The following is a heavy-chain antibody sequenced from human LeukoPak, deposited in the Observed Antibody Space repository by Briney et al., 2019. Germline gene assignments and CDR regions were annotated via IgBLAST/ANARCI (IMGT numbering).Heavy chain of an antibody. V-gene: IGHV3-23*01. J-gene: IGHJ4*02. D-gene: IGHD6-19*01. CDR1: GFTFSSYA. CDR2: ISGSGGST. CDR3: AKAHGGSGPGVDY. Sequence: GGSLRLSCAASGFTFSSYAMSWVRQAPGKGLEWVSAISGSGGSTYYADSVKGRFTISRDNAKNSLYLQMSSLRAEDTAVYYCAKAHGGSGPGVDYWGQGTLVTVSS.